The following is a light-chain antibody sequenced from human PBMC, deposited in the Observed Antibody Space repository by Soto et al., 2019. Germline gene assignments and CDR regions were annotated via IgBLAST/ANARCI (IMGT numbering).Light chain of an antibody. Sequence: QSVLTQPPSVSGAPGQRGIISCSGSSSNIGAPYDVNWYRQLPGTAPKLLIYGNKNRPSGVPDRFSGSKSGTSASLAITGLQAEDEADYYCQSYDSSLSGYVFGAGTKLTVL. CDR3: QSYDSSLSGYV. CDR2: GNK. CDR1: SSNIGAPYD. J-gene: IGLJ1*01. V-gene: IGLV1-40*01.